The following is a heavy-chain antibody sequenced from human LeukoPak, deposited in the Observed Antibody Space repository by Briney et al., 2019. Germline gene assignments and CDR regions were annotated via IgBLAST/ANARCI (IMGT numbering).Heavy chain of an antibody. V-gene: IGHV3-30*02. CDR1: GFTFSNYG. CDR2: IRYDGSNE. D-gene: IGHD3-3*01. CDR3: ARGSGDY. Sequence: PGGSLRLSCVASGFTFSNYGMHWVRQAPGEGLDWMAFIRYDGSNEYYADSVKGRFTISRDNSKNTLYLQMNSLRAEDTAVYYCARGSGDYWGQGTLVTVSS. J-gene: IGHJ4*02.